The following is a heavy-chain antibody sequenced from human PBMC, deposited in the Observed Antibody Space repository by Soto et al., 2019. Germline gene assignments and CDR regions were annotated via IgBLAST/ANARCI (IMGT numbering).Heavy chain of an antibody. J-gene: IGHJ4*02. V-gene: IGHV3-23*01. Sequence: EVQLLESGRGLVQPGGSLRLSCAASGFTFHTYAMSWVRQTPGKGLEWISGIMGSGGTYYADSVKGRFTISRDKSQNTLYLQMNRLRAEDTAMYYCAKDRQPVGFWPFEHWGQGTLITVSS. D-gene: IGHD3-3*01. CDR3: AKDRQPVGFWPFEH. CDR1: GFTFHTYA. CDR2: IMGSGGT.